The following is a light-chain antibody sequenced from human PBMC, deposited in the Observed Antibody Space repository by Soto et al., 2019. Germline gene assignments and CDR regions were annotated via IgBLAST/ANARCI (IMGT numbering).Light chain of an antibody. CDR3: QQLNSYLFT. Sequence: DIQLTQSPSFLSASVGDRVTITCRARQGISNFLAWYQQKPGKAPKLLIYAASTLQSGVPSRFSGSRSGTEFTLANSSLQPEDFATYYCQQLNSYLFTFGPGTKVDIK. CDR2: AAS. CDR1: QGISNF. J-gene: IGKJ3*01. V-gene: IGKV1-9*01.